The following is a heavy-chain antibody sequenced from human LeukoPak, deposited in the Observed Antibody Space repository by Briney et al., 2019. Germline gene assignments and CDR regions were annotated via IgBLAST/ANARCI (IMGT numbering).Heavy chain of an antibody. J-gene: IGHJ4*02. D-gene: IGHD3-9*01. Sequence: SETLSLTCAVYGGSFSGYYWSWIRQPPGKGLEWIGEINHSGSTNYNPSLKSRVTISVDTSKNQFSLKLSSVTAADTAVYYCARGQAYYDILTGYRWATPIFDYWGQGTLVTVSS. CDR3: ARGQAYYDILTGYRWATPIFDY. V-gene: IGHV4-34*01. CDR2: INHSGST. CDR1: GGSFSGYY.